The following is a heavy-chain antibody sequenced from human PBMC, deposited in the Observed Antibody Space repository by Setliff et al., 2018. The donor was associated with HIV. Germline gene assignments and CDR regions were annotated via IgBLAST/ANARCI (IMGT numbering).Heavy chain of an antibody. V-gene: IGHV3-23*01. J-gene: IGHJ3*01. D-gene: IGHD3-9*01. CDR1: GFTFNSYA. CDR2: ISGGGGGT. CDR3: AKGTNYDILTGYHAFDV. Sequence: GGSLRLSCAASGFTFNSYAMSWVRQAPGKGLEWVSGISGGGGGTYYADSVKGRLTISRDNSKNTLFLEMNSLRADDTAVYYCAKGTNYDILTGYHAFDVWGQGTMVTVSS.